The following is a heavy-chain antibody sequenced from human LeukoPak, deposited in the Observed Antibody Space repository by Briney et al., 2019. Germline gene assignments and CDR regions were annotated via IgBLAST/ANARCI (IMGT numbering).Heavy chain of an antibody. J-gene: IGHJ4*02. CDR2: IYTSGST. CDR1: GGSISSGSYY. Sequence: SQTLSLTCTVSGGSISSGSYYWSWIRQPAGKGLEWIGRIYTSGSTNYNPSLKSRVTISVDTSKNQFSLKLSSVTAADTAVYYCARAAAAAGGQYFDNWGQGTLVAVSS. CDR3: ARAAAAAGGQYFDN. V-gene: IGHV4-61*02. D-gene: IGHD6-13*01.